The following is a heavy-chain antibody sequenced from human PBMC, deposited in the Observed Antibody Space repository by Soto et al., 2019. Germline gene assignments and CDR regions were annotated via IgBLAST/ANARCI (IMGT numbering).Heavy chain of an antibody. J-gene: IGHJ5*02. V-gene: IGHV4-39*01. CDR3: ARRERYYGSPGWFDP. CDR1: GGSISSFTYY. Sequence: SETLSLTCSVSGGSISSFTYYWGWIRQPPCKGLEWIGTVYYNENTYYNPSLKSRVTITVDTAKNQFSLNLRSVTAADTAMYFCARRERYYGSPGWFDPWRPGTPVIVAS. CDR2: VYYNENT. D-gene: IGHD3-10*01.